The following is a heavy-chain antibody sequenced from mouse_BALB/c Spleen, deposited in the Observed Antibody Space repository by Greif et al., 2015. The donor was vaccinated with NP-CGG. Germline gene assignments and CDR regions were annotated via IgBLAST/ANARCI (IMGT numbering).Heavy chain of an antibody. J-gene: IGHJ1*01. V-gene: IGHV5-9-1*01. CDR1: GFTFSGYA. CDR3: ARHPNPYYYGSEVYWYFDV. CDR2: ISSGGSYT. D-gene: IGHD1-1*01. Sequence: EVMLVESGGGLVKPGGSLKLSCAASGFTFSGYAMSWVRQTPEKRLEWVATISSGGSYTYYPDSVKGRFTISRDNAKNTLYLQMSSLRSEDTAMYYCARHPNPYYYGSEVYWYFDVWGAGTTVTVSS.